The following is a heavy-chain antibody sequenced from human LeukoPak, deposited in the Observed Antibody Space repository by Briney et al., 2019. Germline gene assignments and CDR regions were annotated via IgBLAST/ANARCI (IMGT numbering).Heavy chain of an antibody. V-gene: IGHV3-33*01. CDR1: GFTFSSYG. Sequence: GRSLRLSCAASGFTFSSYGMHWVRQAPGKGLEWVAVIWYDGTNKYYADSVKGRFTTSRDNSKNTLFLQMNSLRAEDTAVYYCARAAYDSSGYLTLWGQGTLVTVSS. J-gene: IGHJ4*02. CDR2: IWYDGTNK. D-gene: IGHD3-22*01. CDR3: ARAAYDSSGYLTL.